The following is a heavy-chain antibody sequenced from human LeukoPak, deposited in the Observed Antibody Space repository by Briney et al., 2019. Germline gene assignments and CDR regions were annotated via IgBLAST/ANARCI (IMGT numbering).Heavy chain of an antibody. V-gene: IGHV3-48*03. D-gene: IGHD3-22*01. CDR3: ARDNYDSSGPYYFDY. J-gene: IGHJ4*02. CDR2: ISSSGSTI. Sequence: GGSLRLSCAASGFTFSSYAMTWVRQAPGKGLEWVSCISSSGSTIYYADSVKGRFTISRDNARNSLYLQMNSLRAEDTAVYYCARDNYDSSGPYYFDYWGQGTLVTVSS. CDR1: GFTFSSYA.